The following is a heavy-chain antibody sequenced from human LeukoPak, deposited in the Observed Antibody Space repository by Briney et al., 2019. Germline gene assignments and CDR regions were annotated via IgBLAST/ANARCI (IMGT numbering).Heavy chain of an antibody. CDR3: ARGNYYDSSGYFPFNY. D-gene: IGHD3-22*01. J-gene: IGHJ4*02. CDR2: ISSSSSYI. Sequence: GGSLRLPCAASGFTFSSYSMNWVRQAPGKGLEWVSSISSSSSYIYYADSVKGRFTISRDNAKNSLYLQMNSLRAEDTAVYYCARGNYYDSSGYFPFNYWGQGTLVTVSS. CDR1: GFTFSSYS. V-gene: IGHV3-21*01.